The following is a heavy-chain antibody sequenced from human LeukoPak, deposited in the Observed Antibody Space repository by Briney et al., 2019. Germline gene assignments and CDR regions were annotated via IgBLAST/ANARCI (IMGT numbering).Heavy chain of an antibody. CDR2: ISAYNGNT. CDR1: GYTFTSYG. Sequence: ASVKVSCKASGYTFTSYGISWVRQAPGQGLEWMGWISAYNGNTNYAQKLQGRVTMTTDTSTSTAYMELRSLRSDDTAVYYCARDRFCSGGSCCSWLQDWFDPWGQGTLVTVSS. CDR3: ARDRFCSGGSCCSWLQDWFDP. D-gene: IGHD2-15*01. V-gene: IGHV1-18*01. J-gene: IGHJ5*02.